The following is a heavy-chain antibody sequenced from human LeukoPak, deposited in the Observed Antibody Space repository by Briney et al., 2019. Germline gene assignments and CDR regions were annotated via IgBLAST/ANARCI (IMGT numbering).Heavy chain of an antibody. CDR1: GGSISSHY. J-gene: IGHJ4*02. D-gene: IGHD6-13*01. CDR2: IYYSGST. Sequence: PSETLSLTCTVSGGSISSHYWSWIRQPPGKGLEWIGYIYYSGSTNYNPSLKSRVTISVDTSKNQFSLKLSSVPAEDTAVYCCSRERQQLVWGGGVDYWGQETLVTVSS. CDR3: SRERQQLVWGGGVDY. V-gene: IGHV4-59*11.